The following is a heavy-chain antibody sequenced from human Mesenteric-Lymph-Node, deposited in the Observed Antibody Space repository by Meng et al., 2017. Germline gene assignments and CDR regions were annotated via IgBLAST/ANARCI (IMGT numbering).Heavy chain of an antibody. CDR2: IIPIFGTA. Sequence: SVKVSCKASGGTFSSYAISWVRQAPGQGLEWMGGIIPIFGTANYAQKFQGRVTITADESTSTAYMELSSLRSEDTAVYYCARSIPILRFLEWFCWFDPWGQGTLVTVSS. V-gene: IGHV1-69*13. CDR1: GGTFSSYA. D-gene: IGHD3-3*01. J-gene: IGHJ5*02. CDR3: ARSIPILRFLEWFCWFDP.